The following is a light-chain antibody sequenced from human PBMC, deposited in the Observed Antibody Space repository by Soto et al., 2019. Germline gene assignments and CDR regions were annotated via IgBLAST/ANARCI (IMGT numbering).Light chain of an antibody. CDR2: DAS. Sequence: DIQMTHSPSSLSASVGDRVTMTRRASQTSSSWVAWYQEKPGKVPKLVIYDASSLQSGVPARFSGRGSGTEFTLTISSLQPDDFATDYCQQYNSYSRTFGQGTKVDIK. CDR3: QQYNSYSRT. V-gene: IGKV1-5*01. J-gene: IGKJ1*01. CDR1: QTSSSW.